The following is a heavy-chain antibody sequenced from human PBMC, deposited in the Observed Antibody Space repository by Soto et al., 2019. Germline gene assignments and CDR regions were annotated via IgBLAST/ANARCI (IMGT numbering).Heavy chain of an antibody. CDR1: GFIFSSYA. CDR3: ARDPAPIGWYDY. Sequence: GGSLRLSCAASGFIFSSYAMSWVRQAPGKGLEWVSRINSDGSSAVYADSVKGRFTISRDNAKNKLFLQMNILRTEDTAVYYCARDPAPIGWYDYWGQGTLVTVSS. CDR2: INSDGSSA. D-gene: IGHD6-19*01. V-gene: IGHV3-74*01. J-gene: IGHJ4*02.